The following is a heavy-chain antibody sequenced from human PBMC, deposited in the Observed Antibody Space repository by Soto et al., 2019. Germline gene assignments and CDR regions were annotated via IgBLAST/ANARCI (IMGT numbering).Heavy chain of an antibody. J-gene: IGHJ4*02. CDR2: IYYSGST. CDR3: ARYSYYYDSSGYRPLDY. V-gene: IGHV4-30-4*01. CDR1: GGSISSGDYY. D-gene: IGHD3-22*01. Sequence: QVQLQESGPGLVKPSQTLSLTCTVSGGSISSGDYYWSWIRQPPGKGLEWIGYIYYSGSTYYNPSIKRRVTISVDTSKNQFSLKLSSVTAADTAVYYCARYSYYYDSSGYRPLDYWGQGTLVTVSS.